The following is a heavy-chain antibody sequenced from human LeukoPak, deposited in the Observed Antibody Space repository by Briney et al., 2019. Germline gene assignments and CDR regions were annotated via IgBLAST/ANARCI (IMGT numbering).Heavy chain of an antibody. V-gene: IGHV3-30*02. D-gene: IGHD6-13*01. CDR3: AKGSSWSFDY. CDR2: IRYDGSNT. CDR1: GFMFNTYV. Sequence: GGSLRLSCAASGFMFNTYVMRWVRQAPGKGLEWVAFIRYDGSNTYYTDSVKRRFTISRDNSKNTLYLQMNSLRTEDTAVYYCAKGSSWSFDYWGQGTLVTVSS. J-gene: IGHJ4*02.